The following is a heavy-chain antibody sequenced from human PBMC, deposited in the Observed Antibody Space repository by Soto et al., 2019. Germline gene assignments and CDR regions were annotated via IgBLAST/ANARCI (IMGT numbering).Heavy chain of an antibody. CDR1: GFTFTNSA. Sequence: SVKVSCKASGFTFTNSAVQWVRQARGQRLEWMGWIVVGSGTTQYAQKFQERVTITRDMSTSTAYMDLSSLRSEDTAVYYCAATLIAAVGTGHYYGTDVWGQGTTVTVSS. CDR2: IVVGSGTT. CDR3: AATLIAAVGTGHYYGTDV. V-gene: IGHV1-58*01. J-gene: IGHJ6*02. D-gene: IGHD6-13*01.